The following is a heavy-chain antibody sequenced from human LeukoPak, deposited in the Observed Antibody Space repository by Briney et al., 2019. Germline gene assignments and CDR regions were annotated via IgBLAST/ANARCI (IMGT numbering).Heavy chain of an antibody. D-gene: IGHD3-16*01. CDR1: GGSISTYY. J-gene: IGHJ6*03. V-gene: IGHV4-59*12. CDR2: IFYSGST. CDR3: ARDSMITFGVTHYMDV. Sequence: SETLSLTCTVYGGSISTYYWSWLRQPPGKGLEWLGCIFYSGSTYYNPSLRSRVTVSVDTSKNQFSLKLSSVTAADTAVYYCARDSMITFGVTHYMDVWGKGTTITVSS.